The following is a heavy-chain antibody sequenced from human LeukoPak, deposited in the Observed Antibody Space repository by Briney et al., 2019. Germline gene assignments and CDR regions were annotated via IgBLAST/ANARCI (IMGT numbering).Heavy chain of an antibody. J-gene: IGHJ2*01. Sequence: GGSLRLSCAASGFTFDDYGMSWVRQAPGTGLEWVSGINWNGGRTGYADSVKGRLTISRDNAKNSLYLQMNSLRAEDTAVYYCATITGIAAADWYFDLWGRGTLVTVSS. V-gene: IGHV3-20*04. CDR3: ATITGIAAADWYFDL. CDR1: GFTFDDYG. CDR2: INWNGGRT. D-gene: IGHD6-13*01.